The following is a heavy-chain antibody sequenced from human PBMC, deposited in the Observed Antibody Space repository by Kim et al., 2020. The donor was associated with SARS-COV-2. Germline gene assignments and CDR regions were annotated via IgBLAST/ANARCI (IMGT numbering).Heavy chain of an antibody. J-gene: IGHJ3*02. CDR3: AAAAPSTVTTSISAFDI. D-gene: IGHD4-17*01. CDR2: INHSGST. CDR1: GGSFSGYY. Sequence: SETLSLTCAVYGGSFSGYYWSWIRQPPGKGLEWIGEINHSGSTNYNPSLKSRVTISVDTSKNQFSLKLSSVTAADTAVYYCAAAAPSTVTTSISAFDIWG. V-gene: IGHV4-34*01.